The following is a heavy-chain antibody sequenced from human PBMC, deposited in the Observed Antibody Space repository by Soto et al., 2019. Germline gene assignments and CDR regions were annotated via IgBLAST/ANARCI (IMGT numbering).Heavy chain of an antibody. CDR1: GFTFSGSA. CDR3: SRQMFSPDNH. J-gene: IGHJ5*02. CDR2: IRSKANNYAT. D-gene: IGHD3-10*02. V-gene: IGHV3-73*01. Sequence: EVQLVESGGGLVQPGGSLRLSCAASGFTFSGSAIHWVRQASGKGLEWLGLIRSKANNYATAYVASVKGRFTISRDDSKNTAYLQMNSLKTEDTAIYYCSRQMFSPDNHWGQGTLVTVSS.